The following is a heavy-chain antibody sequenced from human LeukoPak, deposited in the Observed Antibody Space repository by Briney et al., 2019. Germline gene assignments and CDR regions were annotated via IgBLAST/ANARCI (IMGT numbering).Heavy chain of an antibody. V-gene: IGHV1-8*01. J-gene: IGHJ6*02. Sequence: ASVKVSCKASGYTFTSYDINWVRQATGQGLEWMGWMNPNSGNTGYAQKFQGRVTMTRNTSIGTAYMELSSLRSEDTAVYYCARGPVAYYYYYGMDVWGQGTTVTVSS. D-gene: IGHD6-19*01. CDR3: ARGPVAYYYYYGMDV. CDR2: MNPNSGNT. CDR1: GYTFTSYD.